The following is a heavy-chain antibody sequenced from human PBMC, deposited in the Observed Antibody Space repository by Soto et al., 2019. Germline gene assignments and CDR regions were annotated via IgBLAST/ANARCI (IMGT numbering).Heavy chain of an antibody. J-gene: IGHJ6*01. Sequence: WLRQDNKHGLEWMGWINAYSGHTDYTQKFQDRVTMTTDTSTSTAYMELRSLGSYDTAVYYCVRGRGCAEYAYYCY. V-gene: IGHV1-18*01. CDR3: VRGRGCAEYAYYCY. CDR2: INAYSGHT.